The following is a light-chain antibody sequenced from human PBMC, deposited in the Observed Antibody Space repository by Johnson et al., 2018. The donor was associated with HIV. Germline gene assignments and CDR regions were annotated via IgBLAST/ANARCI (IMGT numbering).Light chain of an antibody. CDR3: GTWDSSLSAYV. CDR1: SSNIGDNY. J-gene: IGLJ1*01. V-gene: IGLV1-51*02. Sequence: QSVLTQPPSVSAAPGQMVTISCSGSSSNIGDNYVSWYQQLPGTAPKLLIYENNKRPSGIPDRFSGSKSGTSATLGITGLQTGEEADYYCGTWDSSLSAYVIGTGTKVTVL. CDR2: ENN.